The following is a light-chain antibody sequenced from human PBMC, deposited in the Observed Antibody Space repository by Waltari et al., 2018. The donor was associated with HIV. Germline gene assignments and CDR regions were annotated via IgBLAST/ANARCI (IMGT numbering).Light chain of an antibody. CDR2: RNN. CDR1: SSNIGSNY. V-gene: IGLV1-47*01. CDR3: AAWGNSLSLL. Sequence: QSVLTQPPSASGTPGQRVTISCSGSSSNIGSNYVYWYQQLPGTAPTLLLYRNNQRPSGAPDRLSGSKSGISASLAISGLRSEDEADYYCAAWGNSLSLLFGGGTKLTVL. J-gene: IGLJ2*01.